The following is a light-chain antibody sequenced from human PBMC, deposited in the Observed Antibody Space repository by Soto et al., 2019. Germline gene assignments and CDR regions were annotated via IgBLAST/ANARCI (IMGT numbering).Light chain of an antibody. Sequence: DIQMTQSPSTLSASVGDRVTITCRASQSISSWLAWYQQRPGKAPKLLIYKASNLESGVPSRFSGSGSGTELTLTISSLHPDYFATYYCQQYYTYPWPFGPGTKV. CDR2: KAS. CDR3: QQYYTYPWP. CDR1: QSISSW. V-gene: IGKV1-5*03. J-gene: IGKJ1*01.